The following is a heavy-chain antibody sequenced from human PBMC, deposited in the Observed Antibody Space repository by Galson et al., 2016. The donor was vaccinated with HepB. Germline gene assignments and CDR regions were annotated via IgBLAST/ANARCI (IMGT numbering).Heavy chain of an antibody. J-gene: IGHJ4*02. CDR3: ARYAGVGKTPGRFGF. CDR1: GVSVSSASYY. D-gene: IGHD1-26*01. Sequence: SETLSLTCTVSGVSVSSASYYWTWIRQPPGKGLEWVGLIWQNGRTNYNPSLRGRLTISIDKSMNRFSLELNSVTAADTAVYYCARYAGVGKTPGRFGFWGQGTRVTVSS. V-gene: IGHV4-61*01. CDR2: IWQNGRT.